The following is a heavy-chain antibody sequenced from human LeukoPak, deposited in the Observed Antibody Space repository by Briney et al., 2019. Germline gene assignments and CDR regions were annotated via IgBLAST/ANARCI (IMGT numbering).Heavy chain of an antibody. D-gene: IGHD4-17*01. CDR2: INSDGSST. CDR3: ARERETTVTRDLYYYGMDV. CDR1: GFTFSSYW. Sequence: GGSLRLSCAASGFTFSSYWMHWVRQAPGKGLVWVSRINSDGSSTSYADSVKGRFTISRDNAKNTLYLQMNSLRAEDTAVYYCARERETTVTRDLYYYGMDVWGQGTTVTVSS. V-gene: IGHV3-74*01. J-gene: IGHJ6*02.